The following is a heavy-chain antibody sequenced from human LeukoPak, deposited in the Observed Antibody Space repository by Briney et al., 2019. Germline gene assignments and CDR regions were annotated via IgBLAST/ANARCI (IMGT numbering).Heavy chain of an antibody. Sequence: PGGSLRLSCAASGFTFSSYAMSWVRQAPGEGLEWVSTVSSSGGRTYYADSVKGRFTISRDNSKNTLYLQMNSLRVEDTAVYYCADPPTKDVWGQGTTVTVSS. V-gene: IGHV3-23*01. CDR3: ADPPTKDV. J-gene: IGHJ6*02. CDR2: VSSSGGRT. CDR1: GFTFSSYA. D-gene: IGHD1-1*01.